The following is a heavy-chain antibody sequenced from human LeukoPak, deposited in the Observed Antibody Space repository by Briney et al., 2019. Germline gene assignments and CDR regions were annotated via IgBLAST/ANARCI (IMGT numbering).Heavy chain of an antibody. CDR3: ARVEHSGYDSSYSYFDL. CDR1: GFTVSSNY. V-gene: IGHV3-53*01. J-gene: IGHJ2*01. D-gene: IGHD5-12*01. CDR2: IYSGGST. Sequence: GGSLRLSCAASGFTVSSNYMSWVRQAPGKGLEWVSVIYSGGSTYYADSVKGRFTISRDNSKNTLYLQMNSLRAEDTAVYYCARVEHSGYDSSYSYFDLWGRGTLVTVSS.